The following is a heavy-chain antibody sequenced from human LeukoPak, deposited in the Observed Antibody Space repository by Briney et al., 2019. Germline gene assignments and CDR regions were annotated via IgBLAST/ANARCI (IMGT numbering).Heavy chain of an antibody. CDR2: LSSSGGST. CDR3: ATDLVVVLPAAYDN. Sequence: GGSLRLSRSASGFIFSKYVMSWVRQCPGKGLGWVSTLSSSGGSTYHADSVKGRFTISRDNSKNTLYLQMNSLKAEDTAVYYCATDLVVVLPAAYDNWGQGALVTVSS. V-gene: IGHV3-23*01. J-gene: IGHJ4*02. CDR1: GFIFSKYV. D-gene: IGHD2-2*01.